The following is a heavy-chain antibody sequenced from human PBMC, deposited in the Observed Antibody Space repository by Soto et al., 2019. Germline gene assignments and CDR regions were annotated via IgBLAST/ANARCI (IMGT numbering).Heavy chain of an antibody. CDR2: IYSGGST. Sequence: PGGSLRLSCAASGFTVSSNYMSWVRQAPGKGLEGVSVIYSGGSTYYADSVKGRFTISRDNSKNTLYLKMNSLRAEDTAVYYCASANSSSRFYYYYGMDVWGQGTTVTVSS. CDR3: ASANSSSRFYYYYGMDV. J-gene: IGHJ6*02. V-gene: IGHV3-53*01. D-gene: IGHD6-13*01. CDR1: GFTVSSNY.